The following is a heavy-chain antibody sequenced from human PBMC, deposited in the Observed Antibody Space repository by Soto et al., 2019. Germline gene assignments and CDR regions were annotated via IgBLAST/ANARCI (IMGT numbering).Heavy chain of an antibody. V-gene: IGHV1-2*02. J-gene: IGHJ4*02. CDR1: GYTFTAYY. CDR2: INPNTGDT. Sequence: ASVKVSCKASGYTFTAYYMHWVRQAPGQGLEWMGWINPNTGDTNYAQKFQGRVTMTRDTSISTAYMELSRLRSDDTAVYYCARELLFDYWRQGTLVTVSS. CDR3: ARELLFDY.